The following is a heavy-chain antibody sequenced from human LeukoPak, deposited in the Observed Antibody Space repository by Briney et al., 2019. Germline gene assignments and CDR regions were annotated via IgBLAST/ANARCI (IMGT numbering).Heavy chain of an antibody. J-gene: IGHJ4*02. V-gene: IGHV4-59*01. CDR3: AGGDDSSGHYGY. CDR1: GGSISSYY. CDR2: IYYSGST. D-gene: IGHD3-22*01. Sequence: SETLSLTCTVSGGSISSYYWSWIRQPPGKGLEWIGYIYYSGSTNYNPSLKSRVTISVDTSKNQFSLKLSSVTAADTAVYYCAGGDDSSGHYGYWGQGTLVTVSS.